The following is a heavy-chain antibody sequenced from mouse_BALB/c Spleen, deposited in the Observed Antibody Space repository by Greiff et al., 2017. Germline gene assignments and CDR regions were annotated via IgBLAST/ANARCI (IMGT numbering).Heavy chain of an antibody. J-gene: IGHJ2*01. CDR2: ISSGSSTI. CDR3: ARLGTLTGTDY. Sequence: RVESGGGLVQPGGSRKLSCAASGFTFSSFGMHWVRQAPEKGLEWVAYISSGSSTIYYADTVKGRFTISRDNPKNTLFLQMTSLRSEDTAMYYCARLGTLTGTDYWGQGTTLTVSS. CDR1: GFTFSSFG. D-gene: IGHD4-1*01. V-gene: IGHV5-17*02.